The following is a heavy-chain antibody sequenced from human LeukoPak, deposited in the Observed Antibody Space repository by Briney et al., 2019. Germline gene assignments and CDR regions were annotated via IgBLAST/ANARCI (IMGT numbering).Heavy chain of an antibody. CDR2: VSYIGVT. D-gene: IGHD3-10*01. Sequence: KPSETLSLTCTVSGGSISSDHVYWGWIRQPPGKGLEWIGSVSYIGVTYHNPSLQSRVTMSVDTSKNHFSLELSSVTAADTAVYYCARADYYTPGSDYWGQGTLVTVSS. CDR1: GGSISSDHVY. J-gene: IGHJ4*02. V-gene: IGHV4-39*02. CDR3: ARADYYTPGSDY.